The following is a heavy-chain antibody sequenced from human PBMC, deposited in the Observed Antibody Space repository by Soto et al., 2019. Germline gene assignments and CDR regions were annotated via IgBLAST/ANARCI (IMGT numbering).Heavy chain of an antibody. J-gene: IGHJ6*02. Sequence: GSLRLSCAASGFTFSSYWMSWVRQAPGKGLEWVANIKQDGSEKYYVDSVKGRFTISRDNAKNSLYLQMNSLRAEDTAVYYCARTSYSNYVDYYYYGMDVWGQGTTVTVSS. CDR3: ARTSYSNYVDYYYYGMDV. D-gene: IGHD4-4*01. V-gene: IGHV3-7*01. CDR1: GFTFSSYW. CDR2: IKQDGSEK.